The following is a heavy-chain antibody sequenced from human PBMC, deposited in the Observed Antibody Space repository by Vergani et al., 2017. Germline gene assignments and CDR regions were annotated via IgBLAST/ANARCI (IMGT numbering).Heavy chain of an antibody. J-gene: IGHJ6*02. Sequence: EVQLVESGGGLVKPGGSLRLSCAASGFTFSSYSMNWVRQAPGKGLEWVSSISSSSSYIYYADSVKGRFTISRDNAKNSLYLQMNSLRAEETAVYYCARDPGIAAAVEPMDVWGQGTTVTVS. D-gene: IGHD6-13*01. CDR1: GFTFSSYS. CDR3: ARDPGIAAAVEPMDV. V-gene: IGHV3-21*01. CDR2: ISSSSSYI.